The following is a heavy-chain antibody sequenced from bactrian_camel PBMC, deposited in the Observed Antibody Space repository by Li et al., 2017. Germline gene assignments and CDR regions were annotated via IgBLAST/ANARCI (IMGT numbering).Heavy chain of an antibody. CDR1: TYTYSWNC. J-gene: IGHJ4*01. CDR2: IYPGGDIT. Sequence: HVQLVESGGGSVQAGGSLRLSCTASTYTYSWNCIGWFRQSPGKEREGVAVIYPGGDITYYADSVKDRFTISQDNAKRTVYLQMNSLKTEDTAMYYCAKDLSPSIGGWNLHYWGQGTQVTVS. CDR3: AKDLSPSIGGWNLHY. V-gene: IGHV3S1*01. D-gene: IGHD1*01.